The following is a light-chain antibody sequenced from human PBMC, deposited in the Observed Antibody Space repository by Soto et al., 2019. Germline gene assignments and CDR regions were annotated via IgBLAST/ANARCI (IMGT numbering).Light chain of an antibody. CDR1: QSVSSSY. CDR2: GAS. J-gene: IGKJ2*01. CDR3: QQYGSAPSYT. V-gene: IGKV3-20*01. Sequence: EIVLTQSPGTLSLSPGERATLSCRASQSVSSSYLAWYQQKPGQAPRLLIYGASSRATGIPDRFSGSGSGTDCTLTISRLEPEDVAVYYGQQYGSAPSYTFGQGTKLEIK.